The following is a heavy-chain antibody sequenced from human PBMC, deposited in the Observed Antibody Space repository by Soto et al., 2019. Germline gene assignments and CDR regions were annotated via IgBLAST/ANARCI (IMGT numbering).Heavy chain of an antibody. J-gene: IGHJ6*02. CDR3: ARDTTPYCGGDCFMDV. CDR2: IWYDGSNK. CDR1: GFTFSSYG. V-gene: IGHV3-33*01. Sequence: GGSLRLSCAASGFTFSSYGMHWVRQAPGKGLEWVAVIWYDGSNKYYADSVKGRFTISRDNSKNTLYLQMNSLGAEDTAVYYCARDTTPYCGGDCFMDVWGQGTTVTVSS. D-gene: IGHD2-21*02.